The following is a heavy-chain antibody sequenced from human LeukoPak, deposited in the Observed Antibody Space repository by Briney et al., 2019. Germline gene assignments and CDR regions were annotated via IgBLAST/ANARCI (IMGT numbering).Heavy chain of an antibody. Sequence: SETLSLTCTVSGGSFSSGSYYWSWIRQPPGKGLEWIGYIYYSGSTNYNPSLKSRVTISVDTSKNQFSLKLSSVTAADTAVYYCATGDYRYYYYGMDVWGQGTTVTVSS. D-gene: IGHD4-17*01. CDR3: ATGDYRYYYYGMDV. J-gene: IGHJ6*02. CDR2: IYYSGST. CDR1: GGSFSSGSYY. V-gene: IGHV4-61*01.